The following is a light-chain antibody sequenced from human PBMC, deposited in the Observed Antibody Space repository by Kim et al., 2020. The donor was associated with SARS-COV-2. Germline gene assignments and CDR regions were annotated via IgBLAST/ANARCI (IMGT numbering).Light chain of an antibody. CDR3: QQYKTYWT. V-gene: IGKV1-5*03. CDR2: KAS. Sequence: DIQMTQSPSTLSASVGDRVTVTCRASQSISDWVAWYQQKPGKAPKLLIYKASTLESGVPSRFSGSVSGSEFTLTITGLQPDDFATYYCQQYKTYWTFGQGTKVDIK. J-gene: IGKJ1*01. CDR1: QSISDW.